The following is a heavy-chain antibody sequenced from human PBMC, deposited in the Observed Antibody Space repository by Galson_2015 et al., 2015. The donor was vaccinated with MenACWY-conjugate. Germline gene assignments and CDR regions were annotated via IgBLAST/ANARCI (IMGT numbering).Heavy chain of an antibody. CDR3: ARATVGDRTLDP. CDR1: GFTFTTYW. J-gene: IGHJ5*02. V-gene: IGHV3-74*01. D-gene: IGHD2-8*01. CDR2: INSDGSST. Sequence: SLRLSCAASGFTFTTYWMHWVRQVPGKGLVWVSRINSDGSSTNYADSVKGRFTISGDNAKNSLYLQLSRLRVDDTAAYYCARATVGDRTLDPWGQGTLVTVSS.